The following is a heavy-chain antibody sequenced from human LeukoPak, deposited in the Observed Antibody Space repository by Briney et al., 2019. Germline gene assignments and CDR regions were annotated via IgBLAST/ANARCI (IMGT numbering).Heavy chain of an antibody. CDR2: ISSSSGTI. D-gene: IGHD3-10*01. CDR3: ARDQSDYCGSGSYSEGSY. CDR1: GFTFSTYS. Sequence: PGGSLRLSCAASGFTFSTYSMKWVRQAPGKGLEWVSYISSSSGTIYYADSVKGRFTISRDNAKNSLYLQMNGLRDEDTAVYYCARDQSDYCGSGSYSEGSYWGQGTLVTVSS. V-gene: IGHV3-48*02. J-gene: IGHJ4*02.